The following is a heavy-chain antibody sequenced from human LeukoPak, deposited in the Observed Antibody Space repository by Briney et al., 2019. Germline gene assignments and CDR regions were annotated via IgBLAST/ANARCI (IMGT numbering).Heavy chain of an antibody. CDR3: ARDRGDAGFDI. D-gene: IGHD3-10*01. V-gene: IGHV4-59*01. CDR1: GGPISSYY. CDR2: IYYSGST. Sequence: SETLSLTCTVSGGPISSYYWSWIRQPPGKGLEYIGYIYYSGSTNYSPALKSRVIILVDTSKNQFSLKLSSVTAADTAVYYCARDRGDAGFDIWGQGTMVTVSS. J-gene: IGHJ3*02.